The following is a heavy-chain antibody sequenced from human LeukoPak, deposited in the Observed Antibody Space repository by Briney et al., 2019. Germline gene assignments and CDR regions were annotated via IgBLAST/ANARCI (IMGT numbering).Heavy chain of an antibody. Sequence: SQTLSLTCTVSGGSISNGSYYWSWIRQPAGKGLEWIGRIYTSGSTNYNPSLKSRVTISVDTSKNQFSLKLSSVTAADTAVYYCARGGPDYYYYYMDVWGKGTTVTVSS. CDR2: IYTSGST. CDR3: ARGGPDYYYYYMDV. V-gene: IGHV4-61*02. J-gene: IGHJ6*03. CDR1: GGSISNGSYY.